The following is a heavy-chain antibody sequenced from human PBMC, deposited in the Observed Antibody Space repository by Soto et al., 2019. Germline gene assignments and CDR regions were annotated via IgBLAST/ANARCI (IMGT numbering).Heavy chain of an antibody. D-gene: IGHD2-2*01. CDR3: ARTTRLGYCSSTSCYAYFQH. Sequence: PSETLSLTCAVYGGSFSGYYWSWIRQPPGKGLEWIGEINHSGSTNYNPSLKSRVTISVDTSKNQFPLKLSSVTAADTAVYYCARTTRLGYCSSTSCYAYFQHWGQGTLVTVSS. V-gene: IGHV4-34*01. J-gene: IGHJ1*01. CDR2: INHSGST. CDR1: GGSFSGYY.